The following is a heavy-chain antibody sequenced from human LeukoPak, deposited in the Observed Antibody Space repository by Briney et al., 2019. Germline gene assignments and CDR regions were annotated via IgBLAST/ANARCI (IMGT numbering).Heavy chain of an antibody. CDR1: GGSISSYY. J-gene: IGHJ4*02. D-gene: IGHD3-10*01. V-gene: IGHV4-4*07. Sequence: SETLSLTCTVSGGSISSYYWSWIRQPAGKGLEWIGRVYTSGSTNYNPSLKSRVTMSVDTSKNQFSLKLSSVTAADTAVYYCARDQYYYGSGSYGLDYWGQGTLVTVSS. CDR2: VYTSGST. CDR3: ARDQYYYGSGSYGLDY.